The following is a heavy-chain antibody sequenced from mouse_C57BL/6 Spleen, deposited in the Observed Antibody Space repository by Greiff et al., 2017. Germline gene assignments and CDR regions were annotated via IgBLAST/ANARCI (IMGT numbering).Heavy chain of an antibody. Sequence: EVQVVESGGGLVKPGGSLKLSCAASGFTFSSYAMSWVRQTPEKRLEWVATISDGGSYTYYPDNVKGRFTISRDNAKNNLYLQMSHLKSEDTAMYYCAREGLLPYFDYWGQGTTLTVSS. CDR1: GFTFSSYA. D-gene: IGHD2-3*01. CDR3: AREGLLPYFDY. V-gene: IGHV5-4*01. J-gene: IGHJ2*01. CDR2: ISDGGSYT.